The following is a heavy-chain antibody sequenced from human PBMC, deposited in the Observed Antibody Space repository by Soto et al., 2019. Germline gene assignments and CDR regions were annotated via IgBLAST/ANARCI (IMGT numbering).Heavy chain of an antibody. Sequence: QVQLVQSGAEVKKPGSSVKVSCKASGGSFRNFVMSWVRQAPGQGLAWMGGIIPNSGTTNYAQKFQGRVTITADESTSTAYMELRGLTSADTSLYYCARDLGGEATIGFWGQGTLVNVSS. CDR2: IIPNSGTT. D-gene: IGHD3-16*01. J-gene: IGHJ4*02. CDR3: ARDLGGEATIGF. CDR1: GGSFRNFV. V-gene: IGHV1-69*01.